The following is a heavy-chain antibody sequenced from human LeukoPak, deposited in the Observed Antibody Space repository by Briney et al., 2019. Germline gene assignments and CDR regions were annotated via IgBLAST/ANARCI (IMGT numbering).Heavy chain of an antibody. CDR1: GYTFTNYG. CDR2: ISGYNGNT. D-gene: IGHD3-3*01. J-gene: IGHJ4*02. V-gene: IGHV1-18*01. CDR3: ARDPTKYFWSAYNPFDY. Sequence: ASVKVSCKASGYTFTNYGITWVRQARGQGLEWMGWISGYNGNTNYAQKLQGRVSMTTDTSTSTAYMELRSLRSDDTAVYYCARDPTKYFWSAYNPFDYWGQGTLVTVSS.